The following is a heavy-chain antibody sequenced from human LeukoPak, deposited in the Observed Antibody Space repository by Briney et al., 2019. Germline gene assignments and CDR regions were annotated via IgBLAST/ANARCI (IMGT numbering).Heavy chain of an antibody. CDR2: IYPSDSTT. D-gene: IGHD5-12*01. CDR1: GYSFTNYW. J-gene: IGHJ4*02. CDR3: ARPKDLGGYMPFHY. Sequence: GESLKISCKGSGYSFTNYWIGWVRQMPGQGLEWMGMIYPSDSTTRYSPSFQGQVTISVDKSISNAYLQWSSLTASDTAMYYCARPKDLGGYMPFHYWGQGALVTVSS. V-gene: IGHV5-51*01.